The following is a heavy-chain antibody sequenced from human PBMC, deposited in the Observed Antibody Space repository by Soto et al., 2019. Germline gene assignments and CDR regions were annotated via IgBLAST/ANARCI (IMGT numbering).Heavy chain of an antibody. J-gene: IGHJ5*02. CDR3: ARHKNDWDIVATYPHWFDP. Sequence: GESLKISCKGSGYSFTSYWIGWVRQMPGKGLEWMGIIYPGDSDTRYSPSFQGQVTISADKSISTAYLQWSSLKASDTAMYYCARHKNDWDIVATYPHWFDPWGQGTLVTVSS. D-gene: IGHD5-12*01. CDR2: IYPGDSDT. CDR1: GYSFTSYW. V-gene: IGHV5-51*01.